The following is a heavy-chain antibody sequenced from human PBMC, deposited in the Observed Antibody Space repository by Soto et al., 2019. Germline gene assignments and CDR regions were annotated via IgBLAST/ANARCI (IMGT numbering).Heavy chain of an antibody. Sequence: QVQLVQSGSELKKPGASVRVSCKTSGYTFTNFAVNWVRQAPGQGLEWMGWIDTNTGRPTYAQDFIGRFVFSLDISVSTAFLQISTLNTEDTAVYYCARDDSYMWGGKNYFDYWGQGTLVTVAS. CDR3: ARDDSYMWGGKNYFDY. V-gene: IGHV7-4-1*01. CDR1: GYTFTNFA. D-gene: IGHD3-10*01. CDR2: IDTNTGRP. J-gene: IGHJ4*02.